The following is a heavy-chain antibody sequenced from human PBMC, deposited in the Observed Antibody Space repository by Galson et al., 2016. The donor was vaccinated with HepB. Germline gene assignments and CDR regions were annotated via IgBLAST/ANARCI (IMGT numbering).Heavy chain of an antibody. CDR3: ARGNYGDYSFDY. CDR1: GFTFNTYG. D-gene: IGHD4-17*01. V-gene: IGHV3-33*01. CDR2: IWFDGSNK. Sequence: SLRLSCAASGFTFNTYGMHWVRQAPGTGLAWVALIWFDGSNKYYADSVKGRFSVSRDNSKNTLHLQMNSLRAEDTAVYYCARGNYGDYSFDYWGQGTLVTVSS. J-gene: IGHJ4*02.